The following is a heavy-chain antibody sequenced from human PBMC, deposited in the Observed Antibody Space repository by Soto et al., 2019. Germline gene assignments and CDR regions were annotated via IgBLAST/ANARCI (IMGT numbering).Heavy chain of an antibody. CDR1: GLTFSRYW. J-gene: IGHJ4*02. V-gene: IGHV3-74*01. D-gene: IGHD6-19*01. CDR3: ARIPYSSGWWGFDY. Sequence: EVQLVESGGGLVQPGGSLRLSCAASGLTFSRYWMHCFRQAPGKGLVSFSRIRTAGSVTTYADSVKGRFTISRDNAENTLYLQMDSRRLEDMPVYYCARIPYSSGWWGFDYWGQGTLVTVSS. CDR2: IRTAGSVT.